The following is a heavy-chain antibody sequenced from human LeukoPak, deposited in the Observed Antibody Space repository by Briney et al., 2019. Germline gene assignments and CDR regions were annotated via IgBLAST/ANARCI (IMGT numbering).Heavy chain of an antibody. Sequence: SETLSLTCTVSGGSMSSYYWSWIRQPPGKGLEWIGYIYYSGSTNYNPSLKSRLTISVDTSKNQFSLKLRSVTAADMAVYYCARDQGVVRGVTEWGQGTLVTVSS. J-gene: IGHJ4*02. V-gene: IGHV4-59*12. D-gene: IGHD3-10*01. CDR2: IYYSGST. CDR1: GGSMSSYY. CDR3: ARDQGVVRGVTE.